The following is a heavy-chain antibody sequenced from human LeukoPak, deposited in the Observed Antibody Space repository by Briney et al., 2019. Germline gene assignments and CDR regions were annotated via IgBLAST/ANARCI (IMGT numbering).Heavy chain of an antibody. Sequence: GGSLRLSCAASGFTFSSYAMSWVRQAPGKGLEWVSAISGSGGSTYYADSVKGRFTISRDNSKNTLYLQMNSLRAEDTAVYYCAKDFSHPRFDWLSASFDYWGQGTLVTVSS. CDR3: AKDFSHPRFDWLSASFDY. J-gene: IGHJ4*02. D-gene: IGHD3-9*01. CDR2: ISGSGGST. V-gene: IGHV3-23*01. CDR1: GFTFSSYA.